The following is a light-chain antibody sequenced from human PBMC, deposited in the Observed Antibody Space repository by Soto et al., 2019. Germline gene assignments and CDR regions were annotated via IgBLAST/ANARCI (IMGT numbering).Light chain of an antibody. CDR1: QSVSSY. CDR2: DAS. Sequence: EIVLTQSPATLSLSPGERATLSCRASQSVSSYLAWYQQQPGQTPRLLIYDASIRATGIPARFSGSGSGTDFTLTISSLEPEDFAVYYCQQRSNWPTWTFGQGTKVEIK. V-gene: IGKV3-11*01. J-gene: IGKJ1*01. CDR3: QQRSNWPTWT.